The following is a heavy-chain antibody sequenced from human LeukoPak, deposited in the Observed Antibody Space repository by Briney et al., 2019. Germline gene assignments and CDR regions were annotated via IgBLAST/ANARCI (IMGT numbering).Heavy chain of an antibody. CDR1: GGTFSSYA. CDR2: IIPIFGTA. Sequence: EASVKVSCKASGGTFSSYAISWVRQAPGQGLEWMGGIIPIFGTANYAQEFQGRVTITADESTSTAYMELSSLRSEDTAVYYCARLGYDSSGYYYTDYWGQGTLVTVSS. J-gene: IGHJ4*02. V-gene: IGHV1-69*13. CDR3: ARLGYDSSGYYYTDY. D-gene: IGHD3-22*01.